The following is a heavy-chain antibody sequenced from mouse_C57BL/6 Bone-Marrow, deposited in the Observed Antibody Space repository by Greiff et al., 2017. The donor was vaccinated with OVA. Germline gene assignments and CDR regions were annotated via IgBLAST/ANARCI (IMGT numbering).Heavy chain of an antibody. D-gene: IGHD2-2*01. CDR1: GYTFTSYW. CDR2: INPSNGGT. Sequence: QVHVKQPGTELVKPGASVKLSCKASGYTFTSYWMHWVKQRPGQGLEWIGNINPSNGGTNYNEKFKSKATLTVDKSSSTAYMQLSSLTSEDSAVYYCARGGLRRRGYAMDYWGQGTSVTVSS. CDR3: ARGGLRRRGYAMDY. J-gene: IGHJ4*01. V-gene: IGHV1-53*01.